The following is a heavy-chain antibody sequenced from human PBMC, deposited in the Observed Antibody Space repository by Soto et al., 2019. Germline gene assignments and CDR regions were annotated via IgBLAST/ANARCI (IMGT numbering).Heavy chain of an antibody. CDR1: GFSLSTTGVG. V-gene: IGHV2-5*02. Sequence: QITLKESGPTLVRPTQTLTLTCTFSGFSLSTTGVGVGWIRQPPGKALEWLALIYWDDDKRYSPSLKSRLTITKDTSKNEVILTLTNMDPVDTATYYCAQRLSDYGLGRERATDFDPWGQGTLVTVSS. CDR3: AQRLSDYGLGRERATDFDP. J-gene: IGHJ5*02. CDR2: IYWDDDK. D-gene: IGHD3-10*01.